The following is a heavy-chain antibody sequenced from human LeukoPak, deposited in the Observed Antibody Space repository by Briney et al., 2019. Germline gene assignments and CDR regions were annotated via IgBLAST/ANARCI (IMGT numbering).Heavy chain of an antibody. CDR1: GYTLTELS. CDR3: ARDEREHCRSNTCTHFDY. Sequence: GASVKVSCKVSGYTLTELSMHWVRQAPGKGLEWMGGFDPEDGETIYAQKFQGRVTMTEDTSTDTAYMELSSLRSEDTAVYYCARDEREHCRSNTCTHFDYWGQGTLVTVSS. D-gene: IGHD2-2*01. CDR2: FDPEDGET. V-gene: IGHV1-24*01. J-gene: IGHJ4*02.